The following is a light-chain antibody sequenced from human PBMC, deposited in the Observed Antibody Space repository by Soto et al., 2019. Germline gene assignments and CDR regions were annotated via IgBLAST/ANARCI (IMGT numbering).Light chain of an antibody. Sequence: EIVLTQSPDTLSLSPGERATLSCRASQTVNNNYVAWYQQKPGQAPRLLIYGASTRATGVPARFSGSGSGTEFTLTISRLQSEDFAVYYCQQYDNWPPYTFGQGTKVDIK. J-gene: IGKJ2*01. CDR2: GAS. V-gene: IGKV3-15*01. CDR3: QQYDNWPPYT. CDR1: QTVNNN.